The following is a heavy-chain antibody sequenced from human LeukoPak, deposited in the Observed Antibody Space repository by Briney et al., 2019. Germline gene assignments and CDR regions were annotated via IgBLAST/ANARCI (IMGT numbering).Heavy chain of an antibody. CDR2: FNPTSGGT. D-gene: IGHD6-13*01. CDR3: ARDRVGQQLVHYFDY. V-gene: IGHV1-2*02. J-gene: IGHJ4*02. Sequence: GASVTVSFTSSGYTFTVYYMHWVRQAPGQGRGRVGWFNPTSGGTNNAHTFQVRVTLTSYTSISTAYLELSRLRSDDTAVSFCARDRVGQQLVHYFDYWGQGTLVTVSS. CDR1: GYTFTVYY.